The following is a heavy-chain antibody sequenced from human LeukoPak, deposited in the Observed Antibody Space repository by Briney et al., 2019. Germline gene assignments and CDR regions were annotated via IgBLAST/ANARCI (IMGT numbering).Heavy chain of an antibody. J-gene: IGHJ4*02. CDR1: GGSISIYY. V-gene: IGHV4-59*01. Sequence: PSQTLSLTCTVSGGSISIYYCSSIRQPPGKGLECIVYIYYSGTTNYNPSLKSRVTISVDTSKNQFSLKLSSVTAADTAVYYCARGVYIAAAQYGYWGQGTLVTVSS. CDR2: IYYSGTT. CDR3: ARGVYIAAAQYGY. D-gene: IGHD6-13*01.